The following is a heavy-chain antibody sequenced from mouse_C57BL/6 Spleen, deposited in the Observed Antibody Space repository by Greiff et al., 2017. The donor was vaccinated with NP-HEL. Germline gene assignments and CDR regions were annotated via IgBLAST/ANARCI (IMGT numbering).Heavy chain of an antibody. J-gene: IGHJ1*03. D-gene: IGHD1-1*01. CDR3: ARPYYYGSSPHWYFDV. CDR2: INPNYGTT. V-gene: IGHV1-39*01. Sequence: EVQLQQSGPELVKPGASVKISCKASGYSFTDYNMNWVKQSNGKSLEWIGVINPNYGTTSYNQKFKGKATLTVDQSSSTAYMQLNSLTSEDSAVYYCARPYYYGSSPHWYFDVWGTGTTVTVSS. CDR1: GYSFTDYN.